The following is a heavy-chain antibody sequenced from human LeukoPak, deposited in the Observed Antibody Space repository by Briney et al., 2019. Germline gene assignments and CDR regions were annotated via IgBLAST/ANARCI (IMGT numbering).Heavy chain of an antibody. CDR2: INHSGST. J-gene: IGHJ4*02. Sequence: PSETLSLTCAVYGGSFSGYYWSWVRQPPGQGLEWIGEINHSGSTNYNPSLTSRVTISVDTSKNQFSLKLSSVTAADTAVYYCARSLWLPPIDYWGQGTLVTVSA. CDR3: ARSLWLPPIDY. V-gene: IGHV4-34*01. D-gene: IGHD3-10*01. CDR1: GGSFSGYY.